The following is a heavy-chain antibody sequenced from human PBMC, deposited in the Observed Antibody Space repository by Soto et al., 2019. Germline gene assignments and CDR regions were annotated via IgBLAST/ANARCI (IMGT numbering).Heavy chain of an antibody. CDR2: ISGSGSDP. J-gene: IGHJ4*02. CDR3: ARPTRFPGD. D-gene: IGHD3-16*01. V-gene: IGHV3-11*05. CDR1: GFTFKDYY. Sequence: QVQLVESGGNLVQPGGSLRLSCVASGFTFKDYYMTWFRQAPGKGLEFVSYISGSGSDPTYADSVKGRFTISRDNAKNSLYLQMNNLRVDDTDVYDCARPTRFPGDWGQGTLVTVSS.